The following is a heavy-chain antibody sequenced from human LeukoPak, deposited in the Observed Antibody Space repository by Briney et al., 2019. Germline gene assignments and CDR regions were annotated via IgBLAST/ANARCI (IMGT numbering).Heavy chain of an antibody. CDR2: TRSKANSYTT. D-gene: IGHD3-10*01. J-gene: IGHJ5*02. V-gene: IGHV3-72*01. CDR3: ARGGGLLWLGESPNCFDP. CDR1: GFSFSDHY. Sequence: GGSLRLSCAVSGFSFSDHYMDWVRQAPGKGLEWVGRTRSKANSYTTEYAASVKGRFTTSSDDSKNSLYLQMNSLKTEDTAVYYCARGGGLLWLGESPNCFDPWGQGTLVTVSS.